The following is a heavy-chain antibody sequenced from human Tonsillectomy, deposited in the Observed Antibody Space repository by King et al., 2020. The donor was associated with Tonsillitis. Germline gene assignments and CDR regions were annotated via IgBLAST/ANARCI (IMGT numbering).Heavy chain of an antibody. D-gene: IGHD3-22*01. V-gene: IGHV3-13*01. CDR1: GFTFSRYD. CDR3: ARESSGYWKNCYFDL. Sequence: VQLVQSGGGLVQPGGSLRLSCAASGFTFSRYDMHWVRQATGKGLEWVSAIGTAGDTYYPGSVKGRFTISRENAKNSLYLQMNSLRAGDTAVYYCARESSGYWKNCYFDLWGRGTLVTVSS. J-gene: IGHJ2*01. CDR2: IGTAGDT.